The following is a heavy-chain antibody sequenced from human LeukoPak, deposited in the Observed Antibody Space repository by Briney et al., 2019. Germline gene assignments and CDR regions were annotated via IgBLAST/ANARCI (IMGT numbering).Heavy chain of an antibody. J-gene: IGHJ4*02. CDR2: FSGSGGGT. V-gene: IGHV3-23*01. CDR3: ARSGYNRFDY. CDR1: GFTFSSYA. Sequence: GGSLRLSCAASGFTFSSYAMSWVRQAPGRGLQWVSAFSGSGGGTYYADSVKGRFTISRDNSKNTLYLQMNSLRAEDTAVYYCARSGYNRFDYWGQGTLVTVSS. D-gene: IGHD5-24*01.